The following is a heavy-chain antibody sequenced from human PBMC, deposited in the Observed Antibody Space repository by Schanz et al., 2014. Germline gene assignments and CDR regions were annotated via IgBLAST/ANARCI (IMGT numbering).Heavy chain of an antibody. CDR2: FIPILDVG. CDR1: GYNITSND. CDR3: ARELCSSTTCYVRYDP. V-gene: IGHV1-69*09. J-gene: IGHJ5*02. D-gene: IGHD2-2*01. Sequence: QVHLVQSGAEVKKPGASVKVSCKASGYNITSNDVTWVRQATGQGLEWVGRFIPILDVGNYAQQFQGRVTFTADKSTSTAYMELSSRTSDDTAVYYCARELCSSTTCYVRYDPWGQGTLVTVSS.